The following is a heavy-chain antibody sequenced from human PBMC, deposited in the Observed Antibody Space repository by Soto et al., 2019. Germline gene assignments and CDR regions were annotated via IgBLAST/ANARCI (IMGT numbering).Heavy chain of an antibody. CDR1: GDSVSSNSAA. Sequence: PSQTLSLTCAISGDSVSSNSAAWNWIRQSPSRGLEWLGRTYYRSKWYNDYAVSVKSRITINPDTSKNQFSLQLNSVTPEDTAVYYCAGGVVVAATRYYYYGMDVWGQGTTVTVSS. D-gene: IGHD2-15*01. J-gene: IGHJ6*02. CDR2: TYYRSKWYN. V-gene: IGHV6-1*01. CDR3: AGGVVVAATRYYYYGMDV.